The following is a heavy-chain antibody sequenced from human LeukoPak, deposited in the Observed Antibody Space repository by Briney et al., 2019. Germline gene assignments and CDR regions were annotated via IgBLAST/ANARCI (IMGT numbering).Heavy chain of an antibody. CDR1: GFTFDTFA. CDR3: ARDGQAFNSNWDYFEY. J-gene: IGHJ4*02. V-gene: IGHV3-23*01. D-gene: IGHD7-27*01. Sequence: GGSLRLSCVASGFTFDTFAMSWVRQTPGKGLEWVAGIGNTGTYYADSVKGRFTISRDNSKSTIYLHMKYLRAEDTALYYCARDGQAFNSNWDYFEYWGQGTPVTVSS. CDR2: IGNTGT.